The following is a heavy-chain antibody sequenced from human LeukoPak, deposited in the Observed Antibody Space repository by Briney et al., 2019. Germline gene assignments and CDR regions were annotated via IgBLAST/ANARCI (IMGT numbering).Heavy chain of an antibody. CDR2: LDWDDDK. Sequence: SGPTLVNPTQTLTLTCSFSGFSLSTSGMRVSWIRQTPVKALEWLARLDWDDDKLYSTSLRNRLTLSKDTSKNQVVLTMSKMDPVDTGTYYCARTTPNGYLDYWGQGTLVTVSS. CDR3: ARTTPNGYLDY. D-gene: IGHD2-8*01. V-gene: IGHV2-70*04. CDR1: GFSLSTSGMR. J-gene: IGHJ4*02.